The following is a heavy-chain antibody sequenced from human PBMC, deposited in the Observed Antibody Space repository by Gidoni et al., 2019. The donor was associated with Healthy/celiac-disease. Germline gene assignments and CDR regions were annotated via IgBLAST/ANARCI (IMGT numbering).Heavy chain of an antibody. D-gene: IGHD2-15*01. V-gene: IGHV3-33*01. CDR3: ARDVGVVVAANAFDI. CDR1: GFTFSSYG. CDR2: IWYDGSNK. Sequence: QVQLVESGGGVVQPGRSLRLSCAASGFTFSSYGMHWVRQAPGKGLEWVAVIWYDGSNKYYADSVKGRFTISRDNSKNTLYLQMNSLRAEDTAVYYCARDVGVVVAANAFDIWGQGTMVTVSS. J-gene: IGHJ3*02.